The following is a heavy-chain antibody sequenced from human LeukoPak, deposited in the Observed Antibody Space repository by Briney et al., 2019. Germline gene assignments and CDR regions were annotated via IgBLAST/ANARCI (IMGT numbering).Heavy chain of an antibody. J-gene: IGHJ4*02. D-gene: IGHD5-18*01. Sequence: GGSLRLSCAASGFTFTNAGIHWVRLAAGKGLEWVSFISHDGTNKYYSDSVDGRFTVSRLNSQNTVYLQMTGLRPDDTATYYCASEDVDTGDFWGQGTLVTVSS. CDR2: ISHDGTNK. CDR1: GFTFTNAG. CDR3: ASEDVDTGDF. V-gene: IGHV3-30*01.